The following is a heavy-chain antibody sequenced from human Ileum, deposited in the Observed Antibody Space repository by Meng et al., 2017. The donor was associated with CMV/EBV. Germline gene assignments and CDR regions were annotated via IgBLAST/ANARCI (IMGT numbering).Heavy chain of an antibody. J-gene: IGHJ4*02. V-gene: IGHV3-74*01. CDR1: GFNFNNYW. CDR3: IRDSQPGGCDY. D-gene: IGHD1-14*01. Sequence: GESLKISCAASGFNFNNYWMLWVRQAPGKGLMWVSRVKSDGSGITYADSVKGRFTISRDNAKNTLYLQMNSLRAEDTALYYCIRDSQPGGCDYWGRGTLVTVSS. CDR2: VKSDGSGI.